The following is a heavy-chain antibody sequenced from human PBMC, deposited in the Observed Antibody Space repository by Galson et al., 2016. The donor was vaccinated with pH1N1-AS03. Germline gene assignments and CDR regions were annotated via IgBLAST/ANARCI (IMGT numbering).Heavy chain of an antibody. Sequence: SLRLSCAASGFTFSSYAMTWVRQAPGKGLERVSSISGSGGNTYYADSVRGRFTISRDNSKSTLYLQMNSLRAEDTASYYWSKDRGCIANLGVVGAFHIWGPATLVTVSS. CDR1: GFTFSSYA. V-gene: IGHV3-23*01. CDR3: SKDRGCIANLGVVGAFHI. CDR2: ISGSGGNT. D-gene: IGHD3-3*01. J-gene: IGHJ3*02.